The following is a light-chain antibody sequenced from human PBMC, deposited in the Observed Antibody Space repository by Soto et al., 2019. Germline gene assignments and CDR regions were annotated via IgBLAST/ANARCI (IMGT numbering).Light chain of an antibody. CDR3: QQYGSSPWT. Sequence: EIVLTQSPGTLSLFPGERATLSCRASQRVSNNYLAWYQQKPGQAPRLLIYGALNRATGIPDRFSGSGSGTDFPLTISRLETEDFAVYYCQQYGSSPWTFGQGTKVEIK. CDR2: GAL. J-gene: IGKJ1*01. CDR1: QRVSNNY. V-gene: IGKV3-20*01.